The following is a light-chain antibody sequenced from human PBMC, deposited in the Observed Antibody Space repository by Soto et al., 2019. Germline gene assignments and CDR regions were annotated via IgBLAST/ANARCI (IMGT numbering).Light chain of an antibody. CDR1: QSLLHSSDNKNY. J-gene: IGKJ1*01. Sequence: EIVMVQFPETLAVSVGERATIKCRSSQSLLHSSDNKNYLAWYQQKPGQPPKLLIYWASTRESGVPDRFSGSGSGTDFTLTISSLQAEDVAVYYCQQYYSTWTFGQGTKVDIK. V-gene: IGKV4-1*01. CDR2: WAS. CDR3: QQYYSTWT.